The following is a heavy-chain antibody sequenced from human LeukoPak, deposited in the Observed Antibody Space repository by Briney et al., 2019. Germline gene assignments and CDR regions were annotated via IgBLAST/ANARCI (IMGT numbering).Heavy chain of an antibody. V-gene: IGHV4-39*01. Sequence: SETLSLTCTVSGGSISSSSYYWGWIRQPPGKGLEWIGRIYYSGSTYYNPSLKSRVTISIDTSKNQFSLKLSSVTAADTAVYYCARRRDLEGYYYYGMDVWGQGTTVIVSS. CDR3: ARRRDLEGYYYYGMDV. CDR1: GGSISSSSYY. D-gene: IGHD3-3*01. CDR2: IYYSGST. J-gene: IGHJ6*02.